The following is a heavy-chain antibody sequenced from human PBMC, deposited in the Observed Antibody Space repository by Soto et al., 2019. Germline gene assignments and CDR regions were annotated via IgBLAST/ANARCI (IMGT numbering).Heavy chain of an antibody. Sequence: QVQLQQWGAGLLKPSETLSLTCAVNGGSLSGYYWSWIRQPPGKGLEWIGEIKDGGSTNYSPSLRGRVTISADTYKNQFSLRLNSVTAADTAVYFCARGQEGIVATHWDQGTLVTVSS. J-gene: IGHJ4*02. CDR3: ARGQEGIVATH. CDR2: IKDGGST. CDR1: GGSLSGYY. D-gene: IGHD5-12*01. V-gene: IGHV4-34*01.